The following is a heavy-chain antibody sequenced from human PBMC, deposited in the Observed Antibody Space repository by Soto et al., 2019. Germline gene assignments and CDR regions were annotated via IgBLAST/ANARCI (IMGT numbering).Heavy chain of an antibody. CDR2: INHSGST. CDR1: GGSISSDY. V-gene: IGHV4-59*08. D-gene: IGHD3-22*01. CDR3: ARGYCDSRGYSNPFDN. Sequence: QVQLQESGPGLVKPSETLSLTCTVSGGSISSDYWSWIRQFPGKGLEWIGYINHSGSTNYNPSLKGRVTISIDTSKNQFSLKLSSVTAADTAVYFCARGYCDSRGYSNPFDNWGQGTLVTVSS. J-gene: IGHJ4*02.